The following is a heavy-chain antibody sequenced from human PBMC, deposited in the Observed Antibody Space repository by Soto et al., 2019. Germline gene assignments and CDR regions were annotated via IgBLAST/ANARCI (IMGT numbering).Heavy chain of an antibody. Sequence: PSETLSLTCTASGVSISSIGYYWSWIRLHPGKGLEWIGTTFYSASTYYNPSLKSAASISVDTSKNQFSLNLSSVTAADTAVYYCARGVSGYYGGRDSFDYWGQGTLVTVSS. D-gene: IGHD4-17*01. J-gene: IGHJ4*02. CDR2: TFYSAST. CDR1: GVSISSIGYY. V-gene: IGHV4-31*01. CDR3: ARGVSGYYGGRDSFDY.